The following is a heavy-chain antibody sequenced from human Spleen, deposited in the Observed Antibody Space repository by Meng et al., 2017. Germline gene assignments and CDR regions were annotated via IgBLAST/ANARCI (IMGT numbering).Heavy chain of an antibody. J-gene: IGHJ4*02. V-gene: IGHV4-31*01. CDR1: GGTITHGGYY. CDR2: IYYRRNT. D-gene: IGHD1-26*01. Sequence: QVHPPESVPGPVKPSQTPSHTCTVSGGTITHGGYYWSSIRQLSGKGLEWIGYIYYRRNTNYNPSLKSIVIISVDTSKNQFTIRLSSVTAAATDVYYCARWNRSGSYQVYWGQGTLVTVSS. CDR3: ARWNRSGSYQVY.